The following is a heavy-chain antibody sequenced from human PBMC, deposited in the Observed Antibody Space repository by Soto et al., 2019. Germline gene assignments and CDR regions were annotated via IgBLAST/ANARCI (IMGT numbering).Heavy chain of an antibody. D-gene: IGHD3-10*01. J-gene: IGHJ6*02. CDR3: ACAGFYYGSGSYGYGMDF. Sequence: EVQLVESGGGLVQPGGSLRLSCAASGFSFSSYAMHWVRQAPGKGLEYVSVISPNGGSTYYSDSVKGRFTISRDNSKTTLYLQMGSLRAEDMAVYYCACAGFYYGSGSYGYGMDFWGQVTSVTVSS. CDR1: GFSFSSYA. CDR2: ISPNGGST. V-gene: IGHV3-64*07.